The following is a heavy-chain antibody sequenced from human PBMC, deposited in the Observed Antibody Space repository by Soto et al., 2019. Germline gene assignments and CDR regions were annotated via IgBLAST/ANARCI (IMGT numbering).Heavy chain of an antibody. D-gene: IGHD5-12*01. CDR3: ARRSEGTHIVATDGGFDY. V-gene: IGHV4-39*01. J-gene: IGHJ4*02. CDR2: IYYSGST. CDR1: GGYISSSSYY. Sequence: SETLCLTCTVSGGYISSSSYYWGWIRQPPGKRLEWIGSIYYSGSTYYNPSLKSRVTISVDTSKNQFSLKLSSVTAADTAVYYCARRSEGTHIVATDGGFDYWGQGTLVTVSS.